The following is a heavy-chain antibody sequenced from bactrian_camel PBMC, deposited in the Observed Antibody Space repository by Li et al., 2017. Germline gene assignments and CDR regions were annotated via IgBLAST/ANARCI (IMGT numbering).Heavy chain of an antibody. Sequence: DVQLVESGGGSVRPGGSLRLSCRTSSYVNCVRWFRQADGNEREGIASIEANGSTGYADSVKGRFTISKDSDWNIWYLEKNSLKPEDTAMYYCAADRGSTESRCREYKYWGQGTQVTVS. CDR2: SIEANGST. V-gene: IGHV3S44*01. D-gene: IGHD3*01. CDR1: SYVNC. CDR3: AADRGSTESRCREYKY. J-gene: IGHJ4*01.